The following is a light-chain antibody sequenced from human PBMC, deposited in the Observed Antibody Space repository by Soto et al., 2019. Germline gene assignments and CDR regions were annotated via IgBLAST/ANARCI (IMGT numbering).Light chain of an antibody. CDR3: QQYGRSPFT. CDR1: QSVSSNN. V-gene: IGKV3-20*01. CDR2: GAS. Sequence: EIVLTQSPGTLSLSPGERATLSCRASQSVSSNNLAWYQQRPGQAPRVVIYGASTRATGIPERVSGSGSGTDFTLTISRLEPENFAVYYCQQYGRSPFTFGPGTKVDI. J-gene: IGKJ3*01.